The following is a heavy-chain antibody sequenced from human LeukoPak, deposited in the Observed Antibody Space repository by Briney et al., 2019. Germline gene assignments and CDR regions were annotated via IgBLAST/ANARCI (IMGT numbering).Heavy chain of an antibody. V-gene: IGHV4-39*01. CDR3: ARPSLIGDGGDY. D-gene: IGHD3-16*01. J-gene: IGHJ4*02. CDR1: GGSISSSSYY. Sequence: PSETLSLTCTVSGGSISSSSYYWGWIRQPPGKGLEWIGSIYYSGSTYYNPSLKSRVTISVDTSKNQFSLKLSSVTAADTAVYYCARPSLIGDGGDYWGQGTLVTVSS. CDR2: IYYSGST.